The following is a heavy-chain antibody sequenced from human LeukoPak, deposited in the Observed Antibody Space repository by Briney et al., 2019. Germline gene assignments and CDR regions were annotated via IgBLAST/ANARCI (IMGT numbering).Heavy chain of an antibody. CDR1: GFTFSNAW. D-gene: IGHD1-26*01. Sequence: PGGSLRLSCAASGFTFSNAWMSWVRQAPGKGLEWVGRIKSKTDGGTTDYAAPVKGRFTISRDDSKNTLYLQMNSLKTEDTAVYYCTTDREWELLFDYWGQGTLVTVSS. CDR2: IKSKTDGGTT. V-gene: IGHV3-15*01. CDR3: TTDREWELLFDY. J-gene: IGHJ4*02.